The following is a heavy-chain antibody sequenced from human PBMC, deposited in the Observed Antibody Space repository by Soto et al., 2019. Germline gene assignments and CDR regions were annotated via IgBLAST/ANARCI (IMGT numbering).Heavy chain of an antibody. D-gene: IGHD5-18*01. CDR2: ISSSSSYI. V-gene: IGHV3-21*01. J-gene: IGHJ4*02. CDR3: ARDQPGYSYGYGLGY. CDR1: GFTFSSYS. Sequence: EVQLVESGGGLVKPGGSLRLSCAASGFTFSSYSMNWVRKAPGKGLEWVSSISSSSSYIYYADSVKGRFTISRDNAKTSLYLQMNSLRAEDTAVYYCARDQPGYSYGYGLGYWGQGTLGTVSS.